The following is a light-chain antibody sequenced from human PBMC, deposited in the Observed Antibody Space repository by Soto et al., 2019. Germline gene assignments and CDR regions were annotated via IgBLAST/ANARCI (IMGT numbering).Light chain of an antibody. CDR3: QQYGSSPPIT. CDR1: QSVTKNY. Sequence: VLTQTPGTLSLSPGERATLSCRASQSVTKNYLAWYQRKPGQTPRVLIYGAAHRATGIPDRFSGSGSGTDFTLTISRLEPEDFAVYYCQQYGSSPPITFGQGTRLEIK. V-gene: IGKV3-20*01. CDR2: GAA. J-gene: IGKJ5*01.